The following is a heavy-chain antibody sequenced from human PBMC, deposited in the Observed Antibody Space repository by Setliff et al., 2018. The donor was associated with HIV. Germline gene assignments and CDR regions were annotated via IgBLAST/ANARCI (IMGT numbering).Heavy chain of an antibody. CDR3: ARHLGAFDI. CDR1: GGSLVASNW. CDR2: IYHTGTT. D-gene: IGHD3-10*01. Sequence: PSETLSLTCVVSGGSLVASNWWSWVRQSPGKGLEWIGDIYHTGTTKYNPSLKSRVTLSVDKSKTRFSLQLNSVTAADTAVYYCARHLGAFDIWGQGTMVTVSS. V-gene: IGHV4-4*02. J-gene: IGHJ3*02.